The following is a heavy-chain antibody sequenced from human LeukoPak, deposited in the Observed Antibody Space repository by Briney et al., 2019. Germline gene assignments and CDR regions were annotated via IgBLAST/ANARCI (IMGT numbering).Heavy chain of an antibody. V-gene: IGHV3-7*01. CDR1: GFTFSRYW. CDR3: GRDPDY. J-gene: IGHJ4*02. Sequence: GGSLTLSCAASGFTFSRYWMNWVRQAPGKGLEWVASIKQDGSEKDYVDSVKGRFTVSRDNAENALFLQMNNLGAEDTAVYYCGRDPDYWGQGTLVTVSS. CDR2: IKQDGSEK.